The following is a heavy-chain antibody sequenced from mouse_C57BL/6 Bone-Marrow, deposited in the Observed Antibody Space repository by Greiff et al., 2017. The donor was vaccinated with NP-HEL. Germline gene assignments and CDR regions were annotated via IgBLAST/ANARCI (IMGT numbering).Heavy chain of an antibody. D-gene: IGHD2-4*01. CDR1: GYTFTSYT. CDR3: ALYDYGGAWFAY. J-gene: IGHJ3*01. V-gene: IGHV1-4*01. CDR2: INPSSGYT. Sequence: QVQLKESGAELARPGASVKMSCKASGYTFTSYTMHWVKQRPGQGLEWIGYINPSSGYTKYNQKFKDKATLTADKSSSTAYMQLSSLTSEDSAVYYCALYDYGGAWFAYWGQGTLVTVSA.